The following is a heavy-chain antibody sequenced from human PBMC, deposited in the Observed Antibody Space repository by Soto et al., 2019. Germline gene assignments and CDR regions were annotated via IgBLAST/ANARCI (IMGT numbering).Heavy chain of an antibody. Sequence: QVQLVQSGAEVKKPGSSVKVSCKASGGTFSSYTFSWVRQAPGQGLEWMGGIIPIFGTPNYAQKFQGRVTISADKSTSTVYMELSSLRSDDTAVYYCARGVECRGYCINNPTWFDPGGQGTLVTVSS. CDR2: IIPIFGTP. D-gene: IGHD2-15*01. J-gene: IGHJ5*02. CDR1: GGTFSSYT. V-gene: IGHV1-69*06. CDR3: ARGVECRGYCINNPTWFDP.